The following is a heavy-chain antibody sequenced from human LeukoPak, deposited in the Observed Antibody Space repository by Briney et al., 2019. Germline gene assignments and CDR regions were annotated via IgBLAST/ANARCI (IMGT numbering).Heavy chain of an antibody. J-gene: IGHJ4*02. CDR2: ISGSGGST. CDR3: AKGSGSYRLLYYFDY. Sequence: GGSLRLSCAASGFTFSSYAMSWVRQAPGKGLEWVSAISGSGGSTYYADSVKGRFTISRDNSKNTLYLQMNSLRAEDTAVYYCAKGSGSYRLLYYFDYWGQGTLVTVSS. CDR1: GFTFSSYA. V-gene: IGHV3-23*01. D-gene: IGHD1-26*01.